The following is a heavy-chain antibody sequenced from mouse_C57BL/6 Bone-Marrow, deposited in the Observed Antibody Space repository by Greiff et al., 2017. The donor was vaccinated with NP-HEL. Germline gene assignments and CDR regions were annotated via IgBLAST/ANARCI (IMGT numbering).Heavy chain of an antibody. V-gene: IGHV1-47*01. CDR1: GYTFTTYP. D-gene: IGHD2-5*01. J-gene: IGHJ1*03. Sequence: QVQLQQSGAELVKPGASVKMSCKASGYTFTTYPIEWMKQNHGQSLEWIGNFHPYNDDTKYNEKFKGKATLTVEKSSSTVYLELSRLTSDDSAVYYCASGGYYSIHWYFDVWGTGTTVTVSS. CDR2: FHPYNDDT. CDR3: ASGGYYSIHWYFDV.